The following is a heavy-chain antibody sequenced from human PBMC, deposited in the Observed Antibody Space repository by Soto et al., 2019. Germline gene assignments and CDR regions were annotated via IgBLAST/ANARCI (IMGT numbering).Heavy chain of an antibody. CDR2: ISGSGGST. CDR1: GFTFSSYA. D-gene: IGHD3-3*01. V-gene: IGHV3-23*01. J-gene: IGHJ3*02. CDR3: AKDLHVLRFLEWPHRAFDI. Sequence: PGGSLRLSCAASGFTFSSYAMSWVRQAPGKGLEWVSAISGSGGSTYYADFVKGRFTISRDNSKNTLYLQMNSLRAEDTAVYYCAKDLHVLRFLEWPHRAFDIWGQGTMVTVSS.